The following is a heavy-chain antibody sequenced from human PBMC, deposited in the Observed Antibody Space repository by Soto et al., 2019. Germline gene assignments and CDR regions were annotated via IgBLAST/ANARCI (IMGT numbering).Heavy chain of an antibody. V-gene: IGHV1-18*01. CDR3: ARSSGSAYWFDP. J-gene: IGHJ5*02. D-gene: IGHD6-6*01. CDR1: GYTFTSYG. Sequence: QVQLVQSGAEVKKPGASVKVSCKASGYTFTSYGISWVRQAPGQGLEWMGWISAYNGNTNYAQKLQGRVTMTTDTSPSTAYREVRSLRSDDTAVYYWARSSGSAYWFDPWGQGTRVTVSS. CDR2: ISAYNGNT.